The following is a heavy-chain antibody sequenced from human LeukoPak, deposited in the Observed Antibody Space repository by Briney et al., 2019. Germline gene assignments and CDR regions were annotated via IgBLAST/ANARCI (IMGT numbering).Heavy chain of an antibody. V-gene: IGHV4-4*07. D-gene: IGHD3-9*01. CDR2: IYTSGST. CDR1: GGSISSYY. J-gene: IGHJ5*02. CDR3: ARGEFGDSYDILTGYPNWFDP. Sequence: SETLSLTCTVSGGSISSYYWSWIRQPAGKGLEWIGRIYTSGSTNYNPSLKSRVTMSVDTSKNQFSLKLSSVTAADTAVYYCARGEFGDSYDILTGYPNWFDPWGQGTLVTVSS.